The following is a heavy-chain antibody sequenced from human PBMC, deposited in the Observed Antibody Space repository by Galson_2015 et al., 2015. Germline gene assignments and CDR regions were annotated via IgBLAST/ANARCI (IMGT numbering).Heavy chain of an antibody. CDR3: ARDQAMATIEGPYFDY. CDR2: ISSSSSYI. V-gene: IGHV3-21*01. Sequence: SLRLSCAASGFTFSSYSMNWVRQAPGKGLEWVSSISSSSSYIYYADSVKGRFTISRDNAKNSLYLQMNSLRAEDTAVYYCARDQAMATIEGPYFDYWGQGTLVTVSS. CDR1: GFTFSSYS. J-gene: IGHJ4*02. D-gene: IGHD5-24*01.